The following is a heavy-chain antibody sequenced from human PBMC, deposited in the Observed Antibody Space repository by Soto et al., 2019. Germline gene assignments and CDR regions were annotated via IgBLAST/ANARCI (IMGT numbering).Heavy chain of an antibody. CDR2: IYHSGST. Sequence: SETLSLTCTVSGGSISSGDYYWSWIRQPPGKGLEWIGYIYHSGSTYYNPSLKSRVTISVDTSKNQFSLKLSPVTAADTAVYCCARERPDGARLDPWGQGTLVTVAA. CDR3: ARERPDGARLDP. J-gene: IGHJ5*02. V-gene: IGHV4-30-4*01. D-gene: IGHD6-6*01. CDR1: GGSISSGDYY.